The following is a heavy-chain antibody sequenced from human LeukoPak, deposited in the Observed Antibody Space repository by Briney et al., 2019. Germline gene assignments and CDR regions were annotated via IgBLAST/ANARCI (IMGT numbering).Heavy chain of an antibody. D-gene: IGHD4-17*01. V-gene: IGHV3-11*01. CDR1: GFTFSDYY. CDR2: ISSSGSTI. J-gene: IGHJ6*03. CDR3: ARISTVTTNYMDV. Sequence: PGGSLRLSCAASGFTFSDYYMGWIRQAPGKGLEWVSYISSSGSTIYFADSVKGRFTISRDNAKNSLYLQMNSLRAEDTAVYYCARISTVTTNYMDVWGKGTTVTISS.